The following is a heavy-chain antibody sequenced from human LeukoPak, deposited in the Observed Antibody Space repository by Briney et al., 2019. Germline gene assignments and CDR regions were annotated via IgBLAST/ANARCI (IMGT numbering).Heavy chain of an antibody. J-gene: IGHJ3*02. CDR2: IIPIFGTA. D-gene: IGHD1-26*01. CDR1: GYTLTELS. Sequence: ASVKVSCKVSGYTLTELSMHWVRQAPGQGLEWMGGIIPIFGTANYAQKFQGRVTITTDESTSTAYMELSSLRSEDTAVYYCARGKWRGAFDIWGQGTMVTVSS. V-gene: IGHV1-69*05. CDR3: ARGKWRGAFDI.